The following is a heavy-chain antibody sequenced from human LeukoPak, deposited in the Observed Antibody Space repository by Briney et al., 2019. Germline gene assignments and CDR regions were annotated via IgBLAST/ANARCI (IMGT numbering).Heavy chain of an antibody. Sequence: GGSLRLSCAASGFTFSSYGMHWVRQAPGKGLVWVAFIRYDGSNKYYADSVKGRFTISRDNSKNTLHLQMNSLRAEDTAVYYCARESESYDSSGSTFKYWGQGALVTVSS. V-gene: IGHV3-30*02. CDR2: IRYDGSNK. CDR1: GFTFSSYG. J-gene: IGHJ4*02. D-gene: IGHD3-22*01. CDR3: ARESESYDSSGSTFKY.